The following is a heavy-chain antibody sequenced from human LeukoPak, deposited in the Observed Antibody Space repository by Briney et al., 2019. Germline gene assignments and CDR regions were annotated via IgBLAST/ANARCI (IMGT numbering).Heavy chain of an antibody. CDR1: GGSFSGYY. V-gene: IGHV4-34*01. CDR2: INHSGST. D-gene: IGHD4-17*01. Sequence: SETLSLTCAVYGGSFSGYYWSWIRQPPGKGLEWIGEINHSGSTNYNPSLKSRVTISVDTSKNQFSLKLSSVTAADTAVYYCARYGDYYLRWFGPWGQGTLVTVSS. CDR3: ARYGDYYLRWFGP. J-gene: IGHJ5*02.